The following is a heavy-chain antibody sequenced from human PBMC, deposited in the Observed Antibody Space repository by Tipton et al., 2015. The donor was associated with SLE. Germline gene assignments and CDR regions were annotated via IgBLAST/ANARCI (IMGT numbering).Heavy chain of an antibody. D-gene: IGHD3-22*01. J-gene: IGHJ3*02. V-gene: IGHV4-38-2*02. CDR1: GYSISSGYY. CDR3: ARGDYYDSSGFYAFDI. Sequence: TLSLTCTVSGYSISSGYYWGWIRQPPGKGLEWIGSIYHSGSTYYNPSLKSRVTISVDTSKNQFSLKLSSVTAAGTAVYYCARGDYYDSSGFYAFDIWGQGTMVTVSS. CDR2: IYHSGST.